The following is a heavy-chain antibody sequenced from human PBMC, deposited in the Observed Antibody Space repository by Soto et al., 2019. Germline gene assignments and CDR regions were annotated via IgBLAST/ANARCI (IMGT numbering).Heavy chain of an antibody. V-gene: IGHV4-30-2*01. D-gene: IGHD6-19*01. CDR1: GGSISSGGYS. Sequence: QLQLQESGSGLVKPSQTLSLTCAVSGGSISSGGYSWSWIRQPPGKGLEWIGYIYHSGSTYYNPYLKSRVPISVDRSKNQFSLKLRSVTAADTAVYYCASAGGLGAVAADYWGQGTLVTVSS. CDR3: ASAGGLGAVAADY. J-gene: IGHJ4*02. CDR2: IYHSGST.